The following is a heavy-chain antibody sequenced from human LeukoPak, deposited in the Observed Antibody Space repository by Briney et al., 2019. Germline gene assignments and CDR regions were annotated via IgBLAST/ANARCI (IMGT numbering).Heavy chain of an antibody. D-gene: IGHD6-6*01. CDR2: ISYDGSNK. CDR3: AKSPYSSPCYYYYYMDV. V-gene: IGHV3-30-3*02. Sequence: GGSLRLSCAASGFTFSSYAMHWVRQAPGKGLEWVAVISYDGSNKYYADSAKGRFTISRDNSKNTLYLQMNSLRAEDTAVYYCAKSPYSSPCYYYYYMDVWGKGTTVTVSS. J-gene: IGHJ6*03. CDR1: GFTFSSYA.